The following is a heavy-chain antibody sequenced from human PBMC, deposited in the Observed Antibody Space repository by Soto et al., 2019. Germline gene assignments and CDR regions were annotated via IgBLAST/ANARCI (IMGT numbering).Heavy chain of an antibody. CDR3: AIDKGRPYYYYYGMDV. CDR2: IHNIGST. V-gene: IGHV4-30-4*01. J-gene: IGHJ6*02. Sequence: QVQLQESGPGLVKPSQTLSLTCTVSGGSISSDDYYWSWIRQPPGKGLEWLGYIHNIGSTYYNPSLKSRVTISVDTSKNQFSLKLSSVTAADTAVYYCAIDKGRPYYYYYGMDVWGQGTTATVSS. CDR1: GGSISSDDYY.